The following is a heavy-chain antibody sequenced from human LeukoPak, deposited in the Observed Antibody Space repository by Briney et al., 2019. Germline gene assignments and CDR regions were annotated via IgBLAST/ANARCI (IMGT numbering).Heavy chain of an antibody. Sequence: GGFLRRSCAASGFTFSSYAMRWVRQAPGKGLVWVSSISGSAINTYYADSVKGRFTISRDNSKNTLYLQLNTLRAEDTAVYYCAKGSRIVVVPGARYFDSWGRGTLLTVSS. CDR3: AKGSRIVVVPGARYFDS. D-gene: IGHD2-2*01. CDR1: GFTFSSYA. CDR2: ISGSAINT. V-gene: IGHV3-23*01. J-gene: IGHJ4*02.